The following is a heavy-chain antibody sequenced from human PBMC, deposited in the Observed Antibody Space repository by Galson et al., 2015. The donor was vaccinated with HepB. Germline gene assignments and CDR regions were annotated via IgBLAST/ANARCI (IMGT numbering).Heavy chain of an antibody. V-gene: IGHV3-15*01. CDR3: TAGGGYISH. CDR1: AFIVNKVL. D-gene: IGHD5-12*01. Sequence: LRLSCAASAFIVNKVLMSWVRQAPGKGLEWVGRIKSKTDGDITDYAAPVKGRFTISRDDSKNTLYLQMNSLKTEDTAVYYCTAGGGYISHWGQGTLVTVSS. CDR2: IKSKTDGDIT. J-gene: IGHJ4*02.